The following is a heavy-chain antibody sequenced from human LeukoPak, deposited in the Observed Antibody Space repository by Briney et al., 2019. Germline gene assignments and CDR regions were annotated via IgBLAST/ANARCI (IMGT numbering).Heavy chain of an antibody. V-gene: IGHV4-4*07. Sequence: QPSETLSLTCTVSGGSVSFYYWSWIRQPAGKGLEWIGRIYSSGSTSYDPSLKSRVTMSLDTSKNQFSLKLISVTAADTAVYYCARRSRNTAMDDYFDYWGQGTLVTVSS. CDR1: GGSVSFYY. CDR3: ARRSRNTAMDDYFDY. CDR2: IYSSGST. D-gene: IGHD5-18*01. J-gene: IGHJ4*02.